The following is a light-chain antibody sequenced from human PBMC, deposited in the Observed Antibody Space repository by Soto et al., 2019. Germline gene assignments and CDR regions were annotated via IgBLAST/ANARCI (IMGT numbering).Light chain of an antibody. CDR3: QSYDSSLSVV. CDR2: GNS. V-gene: IGLV1-40*01. Sequence: QSVLTQPPSVSGAPGQRVTISCTGSSSNIGAVYDVHWYQQLPGTAPKLLIYGNSNRPSGVPDRFSGSKSGTSASLAITGLQAEDEADYYCQSYDSSLSVVCVGGTKVTVL. CDR1: SSNIGAVYD. J-gene: IGLJ2*01.